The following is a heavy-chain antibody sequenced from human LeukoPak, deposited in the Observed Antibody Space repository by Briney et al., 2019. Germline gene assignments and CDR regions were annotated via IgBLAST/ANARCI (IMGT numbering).Heavy chain of an antibody. CDR3: ARLGQWLLHTPHDY. CDR1: GGSITPYY. CDR2: IYSGGST. V-gene: IGHV4-59*01. J-gene: IGHJ4*02. Sequence: SETLSLTCTVSGGSITPYYWSWIRRPPGKGLEWIGCIYSGGSTNHNPSLKSRVTMSVDTSKNQFSLRLSSVTAADTAVYYCARLGQWLLHTPHDYWGQGTLVTVSS. D-gene: IGHD6-19*01.